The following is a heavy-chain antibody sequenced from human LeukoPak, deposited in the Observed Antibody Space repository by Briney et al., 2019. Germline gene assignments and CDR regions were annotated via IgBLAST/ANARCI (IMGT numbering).Heavy chain of an antibody. D-gene: IGHD3-22*01. V-gene: IGHV4-59*01. CDR3: ARTSSSGYYFRWFDS. CDR1: GGSISSYY. CDR2: IYYSGST. Sequence: SETLSLTCTVSGGSISSYYWSWIRQPPGKGLEWIGYIYYSGSTNYNPSLKSRVTISVDTSKNQFSLKLSSVTAADTAVYYCARTSSSGYYFRWFDSWGQGTLVTVSS. J-gene: IGHJ5*01.